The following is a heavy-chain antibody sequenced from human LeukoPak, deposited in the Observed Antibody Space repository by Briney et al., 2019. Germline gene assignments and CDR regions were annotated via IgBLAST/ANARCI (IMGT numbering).Heavy chain of an antibody. Sequence: GASVKVSCKASGYTFTSYGISWVRQAPGQGLEWLGWISAYNGNTNYAQKLQGRVTMTTDTSTSTAYMELRSLRSDDTAVYYCARDAPYSSGWYSSGARDRWFDPWGQGTLVTVSS. CDR1: GYTFTSYG. V-gene: IGHV1-18*01. CDR2: ISAYNGNT. D-gene: IGHD6-19*01. CDR3: ARDAPYSSGWYSSGARDRWFDP. J-gene: IGHJ5*02.